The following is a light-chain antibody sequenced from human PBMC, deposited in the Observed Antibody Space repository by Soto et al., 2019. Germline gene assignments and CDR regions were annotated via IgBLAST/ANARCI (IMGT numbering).Light chain of an antibody. J-gene: IGKJ2*01. Sequence: EIVMTQSPATLSVSPGERATLSCRASQSVSSNLAWYQQKPGQAPRLLIYGASKRATGIPDRFSGSGSGTEFPLNLPSLQSEDFVVYYCQQYNNWPPYTFGQGTKLEIK. CDR1: QSVSSN. CDR2: GAS. CDR3: QQYNNWPPYT. V-gene: IGKV3-15*01.